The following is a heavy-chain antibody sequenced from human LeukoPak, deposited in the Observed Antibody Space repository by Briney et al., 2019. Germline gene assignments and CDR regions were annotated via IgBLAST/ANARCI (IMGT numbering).Heavy chain of an antibody. D-gene: IGHD2-15*01. CDR2: ISSSSSTI. CDR1: GFTFSSYS. J-gene: IGHJ6*03. Sequence: GGSLRLSCAASGFTFSSYSMNWVRQAPGKGLEWVSYISSSSSTIYYADSVKGRFTISRDNAKNSLYLQMNSLRAEDTAVYYCAREIGSWGSSYYYYYMDVWGKGTTVTVSS. V-gene: IGHV3-48*01. CDR3: AREIGSWGSSYYYYYMDV.